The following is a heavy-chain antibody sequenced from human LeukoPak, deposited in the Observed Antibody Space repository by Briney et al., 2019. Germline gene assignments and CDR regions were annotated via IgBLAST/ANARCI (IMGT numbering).Heavy chain of an antibody. CDR1: GFTFSSYS. Sequence: GGSLRLSCAASGFTFSSYSMNWVRQAPGKGLEWVSSISSSSSYIYYADSVKGRFTISRDNAKNSLYLQMNNLRAEDTAVYYCARMVGVGATSDYWGQGTLVTVSS. D-gene: IGHD1-26*01. CDR3: ARMVGVGATSDY. J-gene: IGHJ4*02. CDR2: ISSSSSYI. V-gene: IGHV3-21*01.